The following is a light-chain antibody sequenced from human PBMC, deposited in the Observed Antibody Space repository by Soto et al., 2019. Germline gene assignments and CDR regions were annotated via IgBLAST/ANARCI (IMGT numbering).Light chain of an antibody. Sequence: EIVLTQSPATLSLSPGERATLSCRASQSVSIYFAWYQQKPGQAPRLLIYDASNRATGIPARFSGSGSGTDFTLTISSLEPEDFALYYCQQRSNWPLTFGGGTKVEIK. CDR3: QQRSNWPLT. CDR2: DAS. V-gene: IGKV3-11*01. J-gene: IGKJ4*01. CDR1: QSVSIY.